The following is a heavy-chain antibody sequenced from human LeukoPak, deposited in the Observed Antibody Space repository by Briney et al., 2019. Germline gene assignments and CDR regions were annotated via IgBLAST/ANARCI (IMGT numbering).Heavy chain of an antibody. CDR3: ARDGGGSYHFDY. Sequence: SETLSHTCTVSGGSISSYYWSWIRQPPEKGLEWIGYIYYSGSTNYNPFLKSRVTISVDTSKNQFSLKLSSVTAADTAVYYCARDGGGSYHFDYWGQGTLVTVSS. V-gene: IGHV4-59*01. CDR1: GGSISSYY. CDR2: IYYSGST. D-gene: IGHD1-26*01. J-gene: IGHJ4*02.